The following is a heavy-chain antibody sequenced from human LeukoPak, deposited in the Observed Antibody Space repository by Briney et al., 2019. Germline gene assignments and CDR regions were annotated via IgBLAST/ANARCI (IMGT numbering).Heavy chain of an antibody. CDR3: ARPRQWLVAFDI. CDR1: GGSISSSSYY. V-gene: IGHV4-39*01. J-gene: IGHJ3*02. D-gene: IGHD6-19*01. Sequence: AETLSLTCTVSGGSISSSSYYWGWIRQPPGKGLEWIGRIYYSGSTYYNPSLKSRVTISVDTSKNQFSLKLSSVTAADTAVYYCARPRQWLVAFDIWGQGTMVTASS. CDR2: IYYSGST.